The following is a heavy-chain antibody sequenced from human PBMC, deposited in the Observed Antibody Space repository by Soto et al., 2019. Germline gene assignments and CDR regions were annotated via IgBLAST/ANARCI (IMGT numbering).Heavy chain of an antibody. J-gene: IGHJ6*02. CDR3: ARAEPERGEVGYFGMDV. CDR2: ISSYNSNNGDT. D-gene: IGHD2-15*01. CDR1: GYSFINYA. V-gene: IGHV1-18*04. Sequence: XSVKVPNTPSGYSFINYASIWVRRAPGQGLEWMGWISSYNSNNGDTKSAQMLQGRVTMTIDTSATTAYMELRSLRSDDTAVYYCARAEPERGEVGYFGMDVWGQGTTVTVSS.